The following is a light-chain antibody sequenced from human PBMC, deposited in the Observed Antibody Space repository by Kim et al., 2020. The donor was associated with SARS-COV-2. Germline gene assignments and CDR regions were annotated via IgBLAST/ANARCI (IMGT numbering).Light chain of an antibody. Sequence: DIQMTQSPSTLSASVGDRVTITCRASQSISSWLAWYQQRQGKAPKVLIYRASDLEGGVPSRFSGSVSGTEFTLTISSLQPDDFATYYCQQYNTYPWTFGQGTQVDIK. CDR1: QSISSW. J-gene: IGKJ1*01. CDR3: QQYNTYPWT. CDR2: RAS. V-gene: IGKV1-5*03.